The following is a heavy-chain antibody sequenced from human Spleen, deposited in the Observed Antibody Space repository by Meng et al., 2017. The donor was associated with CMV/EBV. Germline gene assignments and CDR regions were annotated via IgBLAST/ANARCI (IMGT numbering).Heavy chain of an antibody. CDR2: IIADGTIT. CDR3: ARDATLPDY. J-gene: IGHJ4*02. D-gene: IGHD2-2*01. CDR1: GFSFSSYW. Sequence: GESLKISCVASGFSFSSYWMHWVRQGPGKGLVWISRIIADGTITSYADSVRGRFTISRDNAKNTLYLHMDSLTAEDTAMYYCARDATLPDYWGQGTLVTVSS. V-gene: IGHV3-74*01.